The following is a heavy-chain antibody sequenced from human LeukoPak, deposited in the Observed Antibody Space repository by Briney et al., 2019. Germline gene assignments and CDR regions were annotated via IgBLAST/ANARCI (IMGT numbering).Heavy chain of an antibody. V-gene: IGHV3-30-3*01. CDR2: ISYDGSNK. CDR3: ARDYGQLVLYYYYGMDV. Sequence: GGSLRLSCADSGYTFSSYAMHWVRQAPGKGLEWVAVISYDGSNKYYADSVKGRFTISRDNSKNTLYLQMNSLRAEDTAVYYCARDYGQLVLYYYYGMDVWGQGTTVTVSS. CDR1: GYTFSSYA. J-gene: IGHJ6*02. D-gene: IGHD6-13*01.